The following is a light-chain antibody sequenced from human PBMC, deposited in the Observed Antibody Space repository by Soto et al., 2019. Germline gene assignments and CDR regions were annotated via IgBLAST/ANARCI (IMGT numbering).Light chain of an antibody. CDR1: SSDVGGYNY. CDR2: EVS. CDR3: SSYTSSSTYV. V-gene: IGLV2-14*01. Sequence: QSALTQPASVSGSPGQSITISCTGTSSDVGGYNYVSWYQHHPGKAPKLMIYEVSNRPSGVSNRFSGSKSGNTASLTISGLQAEDEADYYCSSYTSSSTYVFGTGTKGTVL. J-gene: IGLJ1*01.